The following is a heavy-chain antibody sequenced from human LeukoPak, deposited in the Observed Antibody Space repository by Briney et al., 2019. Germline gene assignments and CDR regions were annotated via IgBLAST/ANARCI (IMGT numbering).Heavy chain of an antibody. CDR3: AKEYGASR. CDR1: GFIFSTYA. V-gene: IGHV3-23*01. Sequence: GGSLRLSCAASGFIFSTYAMNWVRQAPGKGLEWVSTISGSGGSTYYADSVKGRFTISRDNAKNTLYLQMNSLRAEDTAVYYCAKEYGASRWGQGTLVTVSS. D-gene: IGHD4/OR15-4a*01. J-gene: IGHJ4*02. CDR2: ISGSGGST.